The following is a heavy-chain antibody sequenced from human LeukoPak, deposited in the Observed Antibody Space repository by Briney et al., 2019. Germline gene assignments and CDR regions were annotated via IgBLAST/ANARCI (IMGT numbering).Heavy chain of an antibody. CDR3: ARATSDYYDSGAYYYYFDY. CDR1: GGSISSGNYY. V-gene: IGHV4-31*03. J-gene: IGHJ4*02. D-gene: IGHD3-22*01. Sequence: PSETLSLTCTVSGGSISSGNYYWSWIRQHPGKGLEWLGYIYYSGSTYYNPSLKSRVTISVDTSKNQFSLKLSSVTAADTAVYYCARATSDYYDSGAYYYYFDYWGQGTLVTVSS. CDR2: IYYSGST.